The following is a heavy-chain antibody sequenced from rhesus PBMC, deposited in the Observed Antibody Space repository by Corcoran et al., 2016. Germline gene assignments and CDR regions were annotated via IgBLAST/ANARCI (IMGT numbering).Heavy chain of an antibody. V-gene: IGHV4S10*01. CDR1: GGSISNSYW. Sequence: QVQLQESGPGVVKPSETLSLTCAVSGGSISNSYWWTWIRQPPGKGLEWIGYISGSGKNTHYNPSLKSRVTISRDTSNTQFSLKLNSVTAADAAVYYCARDLKTWGQGVLVTVSS. CDR3: ARDLKT. CDR2: ISGSGKNT. J-gene: IGHJ4*01.